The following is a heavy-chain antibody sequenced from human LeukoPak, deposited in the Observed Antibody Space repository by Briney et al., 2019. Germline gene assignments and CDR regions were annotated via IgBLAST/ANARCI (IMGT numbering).Heavy chain of an antibody. CDR1: GGSISSYY. CDR3: ARAHYYDSSGYTNWFDP. V-gene: IGHV4-4*07. D-gene: IGHD3-22*01. Sequence: PSETLSLTCTVSGGSISSYYWSWIRQPAGKGLEWIGRIYTSGSTNYNPSLKSRVTMSVDTSKNQFSLKLSSVTAADTAAYYCARAHYYDSSGYTNWFDPWGQGTLVTVSS. J-gene: IGHJ5*02. CDR2: IYTSGST.